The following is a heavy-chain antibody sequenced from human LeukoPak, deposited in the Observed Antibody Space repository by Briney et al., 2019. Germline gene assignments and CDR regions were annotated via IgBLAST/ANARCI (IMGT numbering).Heavy chain of an antibody. CDR1: GVIVSSNY. CDR2: IHSDASRGTI. CDR3: AVSNWMDP. Sequence: GGSLRLSCAASGVIVSSNYMNWVRQAPGKGLEWISVIHSDASRGTIYYAESVKGRFTISRDNAKNTLHLQMDSLTVEATAVYYCAVSNWMDPWGQGTLVTVPS. V-gene: IGHV3-53*01. J-gene: IGHJ5*02.